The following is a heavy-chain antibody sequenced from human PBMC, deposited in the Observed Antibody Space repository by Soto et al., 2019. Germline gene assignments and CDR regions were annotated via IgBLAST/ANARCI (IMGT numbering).Heavy chain of an antibody. Sequence: QVQLVESGGGVVQPGRSLRLSCAASGFSFSNNGMHWVRQAPGKGLEWVAIISYDGSKKYYEDSVKGRFTNSRDNAKNTLYMQMNSLRVEDTAIYYCAKDRVESGLGEIDYWGQGTLVTVS. CDR2: ISYDGSKK. V-gene: IGHV3-30*18. CDR3: AKDRVESGLGEIDY. J-gene: IGHJ4*02. D-gene: IGHD3-16*01. CDR1: GFSFSNNG.